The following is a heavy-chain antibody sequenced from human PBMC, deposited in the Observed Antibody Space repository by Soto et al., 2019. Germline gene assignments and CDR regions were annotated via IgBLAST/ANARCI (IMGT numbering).Heavy chain of an antibody. CDR1: GFSLSNVRMG. Sequence: QVTLKESGPVLVKPTETLTLTCTVSGFSLSNVRMGVSWIRQPPGKALEWLAHIFSNDEKSYRTSLKSRLTISKDTSKSQVVLTMTNMDPLDAGTYYCARIYHDILTGIVLDFWGQGTLVTVSS. CDR2: IFSNDEK. CDR3: ARIYHDILTGIVLDF. D-gene: IGHD3-9*01. J-gene: IGHJ4*02. V-gene: IGHV2-26*01.